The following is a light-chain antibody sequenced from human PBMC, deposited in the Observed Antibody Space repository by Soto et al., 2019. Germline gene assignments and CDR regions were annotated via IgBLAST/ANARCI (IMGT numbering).Light chain of an antibody. CDR1: SSNIGAGYP. Sequence: QSVLTQPPSVSGAPGQRVTISCTGSSSNIGAGYPVHWYQQLPGTAPKLLVAGNRPSGVPDRFSVSKSGASASLAITGLQAEDEADYDCQSYDSSRSRRWVFGGGTKLPVL. V-gene: IGLV1-40*01. J-gene: IGLJ3*02. CDR3: QSYDSSRSRRWV. CDR2: G.